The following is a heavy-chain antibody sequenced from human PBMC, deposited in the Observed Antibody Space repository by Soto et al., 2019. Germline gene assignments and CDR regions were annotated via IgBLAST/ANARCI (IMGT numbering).Heavy chain of an antibody. CDR2: ISSSSSYI. J-gene: IGHJ4*02. V-gene: IGHV3-21*01. D-gene: IGHD1-26*01. CDR3: ARDSIIIGAAAPYFDS. Sequence: PGGSLRLSCAASGFTFSSYSMNWVRQAPGKGLEWVSSISSSSSYIYYADSVKGRFTISRDNAKNSLYLQMNSLRAEDTAVYYCARDSIIIGAAAPYFDSCGQRNLVTVSS. CDR1: GFTFSSYS.